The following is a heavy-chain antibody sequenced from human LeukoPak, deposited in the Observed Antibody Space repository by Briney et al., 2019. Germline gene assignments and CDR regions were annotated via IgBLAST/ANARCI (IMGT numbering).Heavy chain of an antibody. CDR3: ARSGVVVVAASHEGYYFDY. V-gene: IGHV5-51*01. Sequence: GESLKISCKASGYSFTSYWIGWVRQMPGKGLEWMGIIYPGDSDTRYSPSFQGQVTISVDKSISTAYLQWSSLKASDTAMYYCARSGVVVVAASHEGYYFDYWGQGTLVTVSS. J-gene: IGHJ4*02. CDR1: GYSFTSYW. CDR2: IYPGDSDT. D-gene: IGHD2-15*01.